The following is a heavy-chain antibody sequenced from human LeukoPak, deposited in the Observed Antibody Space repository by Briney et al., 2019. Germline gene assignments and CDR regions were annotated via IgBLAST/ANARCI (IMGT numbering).Heavy chain of an antibody. Sequence: SETLSLTCTVSGGSISSSSYYWGWIRQPPGKGLEWIGSIYYSGSTYYNPSLKSRVTISVDTSKNQFSLKLSSVTAADTAVYYCARHLYIVGATPRGGAFDYWGQGTLVTVSS. J-gene: IGHJ4*02. D-gene: IGHD1-26*01. CDR2: IYYSGST. CDR3: ARHLYIVGATPRGGAFDY. CDR1: GGSISSSSYY. V-gene: IGHV4-39*01.